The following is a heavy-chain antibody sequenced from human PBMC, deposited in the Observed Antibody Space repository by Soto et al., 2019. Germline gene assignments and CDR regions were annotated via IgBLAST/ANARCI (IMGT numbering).Heavy chain of an antibody. D-gene: IGHD4-17*01. CDR3: ARGRVTTVTTFVAY. CDR2: IYYSGST. J-gene: IGHJ4*02. Sequence: QVQLQESGPGLVKPSQTLSLTCTVSGGSISSGGDYWSWIRKHPGKGLEWIGYIYYSGSTYYSPSLKSRVTISVDTSKNQFSLKLSSVTAADTAVYYCARGRVTTVTTFVAYWGQGTLVTVSS. CDR1: GGSISSGGDY. V-gene: IGHV4-31*03.